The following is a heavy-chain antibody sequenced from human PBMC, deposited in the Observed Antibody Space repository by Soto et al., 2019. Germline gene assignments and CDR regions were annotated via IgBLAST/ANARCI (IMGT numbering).Heavy chain of an antibody. V-gene: IGHV4-34*01. Sequence: SETLSLTCAVYGGSFSGYYWSWIRQPPGKGLEWIGEINHSGSTNYNRSLKSRVTISVDTSKNQFSLKLSSVTAADTAVYYCASASLGHCSGGSCFHWFDPWGQGTLVTVSS. CDR2: INHSGST. CDR1: GGSFSGYY. D-gene: IGHD2-15*01. J-gene: IGHJ5*02. CDR3: ASASLGHCSGGSCFHWFDP.